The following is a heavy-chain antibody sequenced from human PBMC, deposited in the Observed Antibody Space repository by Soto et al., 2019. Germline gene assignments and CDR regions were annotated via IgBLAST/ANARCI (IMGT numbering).Heavy chain of an antibody. Sequence: SVKVCCKASGGTFSSYAIRWVRQAHGQGLEWMGGIIPIFGTANYARKFQGRVTITADESTSTAYMELSSLRSEDTAVYYCARSRAMVRGNYYYYGMDVWGQGTTVTVSS. CDR2: IIPIFGTA. CDR1: GGTFSSYA. D-gene: IGHD3-10*01. J-gene: IGHJ6*02. V-gene: IGHV1-69*13. CDR3: ARSRAMVRGNYYYYGMDV.